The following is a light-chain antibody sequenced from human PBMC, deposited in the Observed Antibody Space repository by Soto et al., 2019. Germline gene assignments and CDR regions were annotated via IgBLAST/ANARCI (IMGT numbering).Light chain of an antibody. CDR3: CSYAGSSTPFV. CDR1: NGDIGSYNL. CDR2: EVN. V-gene: IGLV2-23*02. Sequence: QSVLTQPAPVSGSPGQSITISCTGNNGDIGSYNLVSWYHHPGKAPQLMIYEVNKRPSGVSDRFSGSKSGNTASLTISGLQSEDETDYYCCSYAGSSTPFVFGTGTKVTVL. J-gene: IGLJ1*01.